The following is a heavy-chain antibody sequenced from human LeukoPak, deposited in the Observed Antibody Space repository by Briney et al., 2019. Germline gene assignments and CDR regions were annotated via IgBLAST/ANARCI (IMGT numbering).Heavy chain of an antibody. Sequence: GGSLRLSCAASGFTFSSYGMYWVRQAPGKGLEWVAVISYDGSNKYYADSVKGRFTISRDNSKNTLYLQMNSLRAEDTAVYYCAKDTYPRISYYYYGMDVWGQGTTVTVSS. CDR2: ISYDGSNK. D-gene: IGHD2/OR15-2a*01. V-gene: IGHV3-30*18. J-gene: IGHJ6*02. CDR1: GFTFSSYG. CDR3: AKDTYPRISYYYYGMDV.